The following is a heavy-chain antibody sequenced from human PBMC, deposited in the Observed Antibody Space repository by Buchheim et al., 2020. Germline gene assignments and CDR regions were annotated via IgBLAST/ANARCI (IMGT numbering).Heavy chain of an antibody. CDR2: MNPNSGNT. CDR1: GYTFTSYD. D-gene: IGHD3-3*01. J-gene: IGHJ2*01. V-gene: IGHV1-8*01. CDR3: ARATPTYYDFWSGYRYWYFDL. Sequence: QVQLVQSGAEVKKPGASVKVSCKASGYTFTSYDINWVRQATGQGLEWMGWMNPNSGNTCYAQKFQGRVTMTRNTSISTAYMELSSLRSEDTAVYYCARATPTYYDFWSGYRYWYFDLWGRGTL.